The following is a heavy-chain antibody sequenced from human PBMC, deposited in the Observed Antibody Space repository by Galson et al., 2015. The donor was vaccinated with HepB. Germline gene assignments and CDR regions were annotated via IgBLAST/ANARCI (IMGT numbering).Heavy chain of an antibody. Sequence: SLRLSCAASGFTVSRNYMNWVRQAPGKGLEWVSVIYSGGSTHYADSVKGRFTISRDNSKNTLYLQMNSLRAEDTAVYYCAGGGYYYDSNGYYYLDYWGQGTLVTVSS. CDR1: GFTVSRNY. CDR2: IYSGGST. V-gene: IGHV3-53*01. J-gene: IGHJ4*02. D-gene: IGHD3-22*01. CDR3: AGGGYYYDSNGYYYLDY.